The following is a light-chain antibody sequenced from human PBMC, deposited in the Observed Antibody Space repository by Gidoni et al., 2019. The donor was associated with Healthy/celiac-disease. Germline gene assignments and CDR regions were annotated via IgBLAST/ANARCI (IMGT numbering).Light chain of an antibody. CDR2: DVS. Sequence: QSALPQPRSVSGSPGQSVTISCTGTSSDVGGYNYVSWNQQHPGKAPKLMIYDVSKRPSGVPDRFSGSKSGTTASLTISGLQAEDEADYYCCSYAVTYVIFGGGTKLTVL. J-gene: IGLJ2*01. V-gene: IGLV2-11*01. CDR1: SSDVGGYNY. CDR3: CSYAVTYVI.